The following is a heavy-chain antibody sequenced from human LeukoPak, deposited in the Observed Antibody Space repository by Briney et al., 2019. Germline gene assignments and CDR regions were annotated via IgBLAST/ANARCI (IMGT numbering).Heavy chain of an antibody. CDR3: AKGYYDYVWGSYYFDY. CDR1: GFTFSSYA. V-gene: IGHV3-23*01. CDR2: ISGSGGST. Sequence: PGGPLRLSCAASGFTFSSYAMSWVRQAPGKGLEWVSAISGSGGSTYYADSVKGRFTISRDNSRDTLYLQMNSLRAGDTAVYYCAKGYYDYVWGSYYFDYWGQGTLVTVSS. D-gene: IGHD3-16*01. J-gene: IGHJ4*02.